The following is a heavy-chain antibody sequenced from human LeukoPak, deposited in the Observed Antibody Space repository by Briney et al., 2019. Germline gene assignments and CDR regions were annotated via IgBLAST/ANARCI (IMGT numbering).Heavy chain of an antibody. Sequence: GGSLRLSCAASGFSFSNYGMHWVRQAPGKGLEWVAFIWYDGSQEYYADSVKGRFTISRDNSKNTLYLQMNSLRAEDTAVYYCAKDRRGPYYFDYWGQGTLVTVSS. V-gene: IGHV3-30*02. CDR1: GFSFSNYG. D-gene: IGHD3-10*01. CDR2: IWYDGSQE. J-gene: IGHJ4*02. CDR3: AKDRRGPYYFDY.